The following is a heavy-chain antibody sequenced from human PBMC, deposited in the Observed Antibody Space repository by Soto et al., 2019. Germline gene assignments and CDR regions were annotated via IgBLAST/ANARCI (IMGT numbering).Heavy chain of an antibody. V-gene: IGHV1-69*08. CDR2: IIPILGIA. CDR1: GGTFSSYT. CDR3: ARDRPGGYSYAPIDY. D-gene: IGHD5-18*01. J-gene: IGHJ4*02. Sequence: QVQLVQSGAEVKKPGSSVKVSCKASGGTFSSYTISWVRQAPGQGLEWMGRIIPILGIANYAQKFQGRVTITADKSTSTAYMELSRLRSEDTAVYYCARDRPGGYSYAPIDYCGQGTLVTVSS.